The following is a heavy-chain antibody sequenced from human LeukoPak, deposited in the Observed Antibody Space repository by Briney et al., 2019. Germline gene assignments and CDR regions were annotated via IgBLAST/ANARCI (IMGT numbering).Heavy chain of an antibody. CDR2: ISSSGSTK. Sequence: GGSLRLSCAASGFTFSSYEMNWVRQGPGKGLEWVSYISSSGSTKYYADSVKGRFTISRDNAKNSLYLQMNSLRAEDTAVYYCARPSYDSSGPPGYWGQGTLVTVSS. CDR1: GFTFSSYE. J-gene: IGHJ4*02. CDR3: ARPSYDSSGPPGY. V-gene: IGHV3-48*03. D-gene: IGHD3-22*01.